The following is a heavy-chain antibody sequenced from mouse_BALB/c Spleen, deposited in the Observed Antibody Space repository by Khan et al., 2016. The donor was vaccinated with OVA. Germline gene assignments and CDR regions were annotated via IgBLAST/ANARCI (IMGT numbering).Heavy chain of an antibody. V-gene: IGHV1-9*01. CDR3: ARGGYGGFAY. J-gene: IGHJ3*01. Sequence: QVQLQQPGGDLMKPGASVKISCKATSYTFSSYWIEWVKQRPGHGLEWIGQIFPGSVSTTYNEKFKGKATFTAATSSNTAYMQLSSLTSEDSAVYYCARGGYGGFAYWGQGTLVTVSA. D-gene: IGHD2-2*01. CDR1: SYTFSSYW. CDR2: IFPGSVST.